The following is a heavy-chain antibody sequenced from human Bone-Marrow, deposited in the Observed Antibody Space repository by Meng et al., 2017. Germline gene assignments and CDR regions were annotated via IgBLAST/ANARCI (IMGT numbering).Heavy chain of an antibody. CDR1: GGSFSGYY. Sequence: QVQLQQWGAGLLKPSETLSLPRAVYGGSFSGYYWSWIRQPPGKGLEWIGEINHSGSTNYNPSLKSRVTISVDTSKNQFSLKLSSVTAADTAVYYCARTRGYSYGYYGYWGQGTLVTVSS. V-gene: IGHV4-34*01. CDR3: ARTRGYSYGYYGY. J-gene: IGHJ4*02. CDR2: INHSGST. D-gene: IGHD5-18*01.